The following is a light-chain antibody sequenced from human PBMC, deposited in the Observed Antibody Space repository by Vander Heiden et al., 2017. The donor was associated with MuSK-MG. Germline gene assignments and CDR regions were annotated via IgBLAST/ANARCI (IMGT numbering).Light chain of an antibody. Sequence: DSQMTQTPSSLSASVGDRVTITCRASQSISNFLNWYQQKPGKAPKLLIYASSGLQSGVPSRFTGSGSGTDFTLTISSLQPEDFATYFCQQSYSSPLTFGGGTKVEI. CDR2: ASS. J-gene: IGKJ4*01. V-gene: IGKV1-39*01. CDR3: QQSYSSPLT. CDR1: QSISNF.